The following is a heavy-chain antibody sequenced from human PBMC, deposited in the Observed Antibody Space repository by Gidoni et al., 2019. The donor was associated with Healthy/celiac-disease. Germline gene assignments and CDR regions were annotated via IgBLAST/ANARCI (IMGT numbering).Heavy chain of an antibody. D-gene: IGHD2-2*01. J-gene: IGHJ3*02. CDR2: SSSSGSYT. CDR1: GFTFSDYY. V-gene: IGHV3-11*05. CDR3: ARERRYCSRTSCYTEAFDI. Sequence: QVQLVVSGGGLVKPGGSLRLSCAASGFTFSDYYMRCIRQAPEKGMGWVSYSSSSGSYTNYADSGKGRFTISRDNAKNSMYLKMNRLRAEDTAVYYCARERRYCSRTSCYTEAFDIWGQGTMVNVSS.